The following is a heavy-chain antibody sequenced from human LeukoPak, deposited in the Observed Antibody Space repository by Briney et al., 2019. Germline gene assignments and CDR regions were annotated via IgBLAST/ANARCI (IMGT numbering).Heavy chain of an antibody. CDR2: INPNSGGT. V-gene: IGHV1-2*02. Sequence: ASVKVSCKASGGTFSSYSIDWVRQAPGQGLEGMGWINPNSGGTNYAQKFQGRVTMTRDTSISTAYVELRRLRSDETAVYYCARAPPLLWFGELPEAFDYWGQGTLVTVSS. J-gene: IGHJ4*02. CDR1: GGTFSSYS. D-gene: IGHD3-10*01. CDR3: ARAPPLLWFGELPEAFDY.